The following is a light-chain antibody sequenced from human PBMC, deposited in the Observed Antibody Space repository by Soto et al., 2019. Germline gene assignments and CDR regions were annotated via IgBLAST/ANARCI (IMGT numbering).Light chain of an antibody. CDR1: QGVSSN. CDR3: EQYNYWPPA. Sequence: EIVMTQSPATLSVSPGERATLSCRASQGVSSNLAWYQQKPGQAPRLLIYGASTRATSIPARFSGSGSGTEFTLTISSLQSEDFTIYYCEQYNYWPPAFGGGTTVEI. J-gene: IGKJ4*01. V-gene: IGKV3-15*01. CDR2: GAS.